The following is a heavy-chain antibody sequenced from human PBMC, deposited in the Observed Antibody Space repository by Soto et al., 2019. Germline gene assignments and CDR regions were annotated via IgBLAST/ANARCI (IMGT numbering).Heavy chain of an antibody. V-gene: IGHV1-69*13. CDR2: IIPIFGTA. CDR3: ARPIAAAGTGIYYFDY. J-gene: IGHJ4*02. D-gene: IGHD6-13*01. Sequence: GASVKVPCKASGGTFSSYAISWVRQAPGQGLEWMGGIIPIFGTANYAQKFQGRVTITADESTSTAYMELSSLRSEDTAVYYCARPIAAAGTGIYYFDYWGQGTLVTVSS. CDR1: GGTFSSYA.